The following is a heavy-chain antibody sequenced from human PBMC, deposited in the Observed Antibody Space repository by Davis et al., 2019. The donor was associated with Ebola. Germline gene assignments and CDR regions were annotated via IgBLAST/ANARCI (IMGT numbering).Heavy chain of an antibody. D-gene: IGHD1-26*01. CDR2: ISSSSSTI. J-gene: IGHJ4*02. CDR1: GFTFSSYS. CDR3: ARGGSSTWTNFEY. V-gene: IGHV3-48*02. Sequence: GESLKISCAASGFTFSSYSMNWVRQAPGKGLEWVSYISSSSSTIYYSDSVKGRFTISRDNAKNSLYLQINSLRDEDTAVYYCARGGSSTWTNFEYWGQGTLVTVSS.